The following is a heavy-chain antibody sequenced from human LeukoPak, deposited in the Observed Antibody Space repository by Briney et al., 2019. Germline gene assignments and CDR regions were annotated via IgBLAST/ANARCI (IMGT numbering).Heavy chain of an antibody. V-gene: IGHV3-48*01. CDR3: ARSTIQLELRFDY. J-gene: IGHJ4*02. CDR2: ISSSSSTI. D-gene: IGHD5-18*01. Sequence: HPGGSLRLSCAASGFTFSSYSMNWVRQAPGKGLEWVSYISSSSSTIYYADSVKGRFTISRDNAKNSLYLQMNSLRAEDTAVYYCARSTIQLELRFDYWGQGTLVTVSS. CDR1: GFTFSSYS.